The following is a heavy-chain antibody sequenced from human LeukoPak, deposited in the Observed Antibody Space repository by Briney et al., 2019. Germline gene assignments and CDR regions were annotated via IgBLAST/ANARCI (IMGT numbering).Heavy chain of an antibody. J-gene: IGHJ3*02. D-gene: IGHD6-19*01. V-gene: IGHV3-74*01. CDR3: ARESSDWFSDAFDI. Sequence: GGSLRLSCVSSGFIFSSYVMSWVRQAPGKGLEWVSRINSDGNRTNYADFVKGRFTISRDNAKNTLYVQINSLRAEDTAVYYCARESSDWFSDAFDIWGQGTVVTVSS. CDR1: GFIFSSYV. CDR2: INSDGNRT.